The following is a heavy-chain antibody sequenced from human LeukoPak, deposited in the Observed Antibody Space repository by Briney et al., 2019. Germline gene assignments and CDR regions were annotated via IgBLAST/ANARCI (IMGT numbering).Heavy chain of an antibody. D-gene: IGHD3-22*01. CDR3: AKLGEIYYYDSSGYYEPFDY. CDR1: GFTFSSYG. J-gene: IGHJ4*02. V-gene: IGHV3-30*18. CDR2: ISYDGSNK. Sequence: GGSLRLSCAASGFTFSSYGMHWVRQAPGKGLEWVAVISYDGSNKYYADSVKGRFTISRDNSKNTLYLQMNSLRAEDTAVYYCAKLGEIYYYDSSGYYEPFDYWGQGTLVTVSS.